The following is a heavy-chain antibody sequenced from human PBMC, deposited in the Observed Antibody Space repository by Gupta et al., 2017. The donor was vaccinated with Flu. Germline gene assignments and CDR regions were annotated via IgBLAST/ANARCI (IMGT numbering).Heavy chain of an antibody. D-gene: IGHD6-19*01. J-gene: IGHJ4*02. CDR3: ARGAGAVAD. CDR2: INHSGST. Sequence: GLEWIGEINHSGSTNYNPSLKSRVTISVDTSKNQFSLKLSSVTAADTAVYYCARGAGAVADWGQGTLVTVSS. V-gene: IGHV4-34*01.